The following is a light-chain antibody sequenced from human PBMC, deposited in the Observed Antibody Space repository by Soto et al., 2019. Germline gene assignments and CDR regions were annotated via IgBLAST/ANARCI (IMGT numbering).Light chain of an antibody. V-gene: IGLV4-69*01. J-gene: IGLJ3*02. CDR3: QTWGPGIWV. CDR1: TGHSSRA. CDR2: LNPDGTH. Sequence: QSVLTQSPSASASLGASVRLTCTLSTGHSSRAIAWHQQLPEKGPRYLMRLNPDGTHIKGDGVPDRFSGSSSGAERYLTISTLQSDDEADYYCQTWGPGIWVFGGGTKVTVL.